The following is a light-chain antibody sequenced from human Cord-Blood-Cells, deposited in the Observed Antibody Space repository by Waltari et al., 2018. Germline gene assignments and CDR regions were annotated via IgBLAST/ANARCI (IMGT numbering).Light chain of an antibody. CDR1: QSISSY. CDR2: AAS. Sequence: DIQMTQSPSSLSASVGDRVTITCRASQSISSYLNWYQQKPGKAPKLLIYAASSLQSGVPSRFSVSGSGTDFTLTISSLQPEDFATYYCQQSYSTPRTVGHGTKLEIK. V-gene: IGKV1-39*01. CDR3: QQSYSTPRT. J-gene: IGKJ2*01.